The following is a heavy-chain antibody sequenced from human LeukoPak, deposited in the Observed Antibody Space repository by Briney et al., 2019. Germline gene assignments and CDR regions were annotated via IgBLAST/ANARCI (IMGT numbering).Heavy chain of an antibody. J-gene: IGHJ4*02. D-gene: IGHD3-3*01. V-gene: IGHV3-74*01. CDR3: ARSTIFGVEIDY. CDR1: GFTFSSYW. Sequence: QAGGSLRLSCAASGFTFSSYWMDWVRQAPGKGLVWVSRINSDGSSTSYADSVKGRFTISRDNAKNTLYLQMSRLRADDTAVYYCARSTIFGVEIDYWSQGTLVTVSS. CDR2: INSDGSST.